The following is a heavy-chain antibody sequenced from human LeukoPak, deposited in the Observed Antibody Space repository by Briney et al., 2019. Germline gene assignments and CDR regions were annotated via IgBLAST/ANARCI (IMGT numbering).Heavy chain of an antibody. V-gene: IGHV3-9*03. J-gene: IGHJ4*02. CDR1: GFTFDDYA. CDR2: ISWNSGSI. D-gene: IGHD3-9*01. CDR3: AKDIYYDILTGKNYFDY. Sequence: GGSLRLSCAASGFTFDDYAMHWVRQAPGKGLEWVSGISWNSGSIGYADSVKGRFTISRDNAKNSLYLQMNSLRAEDMALYYCAKDIYYDILTGKNYFDYWGQGTLVTVSS.